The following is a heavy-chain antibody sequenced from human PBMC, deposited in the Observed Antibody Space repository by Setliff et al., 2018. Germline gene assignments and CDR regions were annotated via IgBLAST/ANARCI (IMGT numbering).Heavy chain of an antibody. Sequence: SETLSLTCTVSGGSISSHYWSWIRQPPGKGLEWIGYIYSSGSTNYNPSLKSRVTISVDRSKNQFSLKLSSVIAADTAVYYCARDLYSSSSGGFYYYYYYMDVWGKGTTVTVSS. CDR1: GGSISSHY. J-gene: IGHJ6*03. CDR2: IYSSGST. CDR3: ARDLYSSSSGGFYYYYYYMDV. D-gene: IGHD6-6*01. V-gene: IGHV4-4*08.